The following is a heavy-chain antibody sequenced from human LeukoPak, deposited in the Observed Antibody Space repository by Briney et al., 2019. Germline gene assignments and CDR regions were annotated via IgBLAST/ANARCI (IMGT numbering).Heavy chain of an antibody. CDR2: ISGSGGSA. D-gene: IGHD1-26*01. V-gene: IGHV3-23*01. CDR1: GFTFSSYA. Sequence: HPGGSLRLSCAASGFTFSSYAMSWVRQAPGKGLEWVSAISGSGGSAYYADSVKGRFTISRDNSKNTLYLQMNSLRAEDTAVYYCARTRVGASYYYYGMDVWGQGTTVTVSS. J-gene: IGHJ6*02. CDR3: ARTRVGASYYYYGMDV.